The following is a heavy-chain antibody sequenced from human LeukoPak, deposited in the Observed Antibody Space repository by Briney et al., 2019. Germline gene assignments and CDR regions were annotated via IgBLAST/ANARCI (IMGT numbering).Heavy chain of an antibody. J-gene: IGHJ6*02. CDR2: IYSSGST. D-gene: IGHD5-18*01. Sequence: PSETLSLTCSVSGASISGGGYYWNWIRQHPGRGLEWIGYIYSSGSTYSNPSLKSRLSISVDTSKNQFSLKLSSVTAADTAVYYCARVTRHGYSYGYRYYYGMDVWGQGTTVTVSS. CDR3: ARVTRHGYSYGYRYYYGMDV. CDR1: GASISGGGYY. V-gene: IGHV4-31*03.